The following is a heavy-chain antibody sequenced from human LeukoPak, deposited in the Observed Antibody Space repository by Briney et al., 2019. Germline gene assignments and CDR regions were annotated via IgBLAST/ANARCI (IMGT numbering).Heavy chain of an antibody. J-gene: IGHJ4*02. V-gene: IGHV3-23*01. CDR3: AKDRGFTLRDGGMFDS. D-gene: IGHD5-24*01. CDR2: ISGTDGTK. Sequence: GGSLRLSCAASGFTFSDAWMSWVRQVPGKGLEWVSGISGTDGTKYDAESVRGRFTVSRDNSKNTLYLQMSSLRAEDTAIYYCAKDRGFTLRDGGMFDSWGQGTLVTVSS. CDR1: GFTFSDAW.